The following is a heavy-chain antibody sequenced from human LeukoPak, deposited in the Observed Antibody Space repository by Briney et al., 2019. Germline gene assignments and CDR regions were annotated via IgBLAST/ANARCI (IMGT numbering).Heavy chain of an antibody. V-gene: IGHV1-18*01. Sequence: ASVKVSCRASGYTFTSAGISWVRQAAGQGLEWMGWISTYNGNTNYAQKLQGRLTMTTDTATSTAYMELRSLRSDDTAVYYCARDPTTTLLWFGELPNWFDPWGQGTLVTVSS. CDR2: ISTYNGNT. D-gene: IGHD3-10*01. J-gene: IGHJ5*02. CDR3: ARDPTTTLLWFGELPNWFDP. CDR1: GYTFTSAG.